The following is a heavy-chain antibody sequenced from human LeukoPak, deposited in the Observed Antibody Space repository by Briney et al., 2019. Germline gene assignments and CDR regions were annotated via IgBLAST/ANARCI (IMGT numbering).Heavy chain of an antibody. CDR2: IYPNSRGT. CDR1: GYTFPVHH. CDR3: ARVVGFGDYPFDY. J-gene: IGHJ4*02. Sequence: ASETLSCTSPGYTFPVHHMNYLRHAPGQRPETNAWIYPNSRGTNYAQKFQGRVPMTRDTSISTAYMELRRLKSDDTAMYYCARVVGFGDYPFDYWGQGTLVTVSS. D-gene: IGHD4-17*01. V-gene: IGHV1-2*02.